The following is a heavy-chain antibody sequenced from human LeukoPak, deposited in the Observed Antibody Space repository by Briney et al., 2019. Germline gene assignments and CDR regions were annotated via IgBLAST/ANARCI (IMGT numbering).Heavy chain of an antibody. CDR1: GGSISSSSYY. J-gene: IGHJ6*02. CDR3: ARRAYGSGSPVYYYYYGMDV. D-gene: IGHD3-10*01. CDR2: IYYSGST. Sequence: SETLSLTCTVSGGSISSSSYYWSWIRQPPGKGLEWIGYIYYSGSTNYNPSLKSRVTISVDTSKNQFSLKLSSVTAADTAVYYCARRAYGSGSPVYYYYYGMDVWGQGTTVTVSS. V-gene: IGHV4-61*05.